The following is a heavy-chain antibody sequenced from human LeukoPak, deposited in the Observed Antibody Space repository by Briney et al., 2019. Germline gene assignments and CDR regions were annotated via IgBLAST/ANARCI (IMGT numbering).Heavy chain of an antibody. CDR2: IWYDGSNK. Sequence: GGSLRLSCAASGFTFSSYGMHWVRQAPGKGLEWVAVIWYDGSNKYYADSVKGRFTISRDNSKSTLYLQMNSLRAEDTAVYYCARDHLITMVRGVRLAMDVWAKGPRSPSP. J-gene: IGHJ6*02. D-gene: IGHD3-10*01. CDR3: ARDHLITMVRGVRLAMDV. V-gene: IGHV3-33*01. CDR1: GFTFSSYG.